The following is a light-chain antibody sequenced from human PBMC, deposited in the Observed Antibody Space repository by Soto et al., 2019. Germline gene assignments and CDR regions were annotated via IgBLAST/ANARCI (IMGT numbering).Light chain of an antibody. CDR3: CSYAGDYTLV. Sequence: QSALTQPRSVSGSPGQPVTISCTGTSRDVGTYNYVSWYQQYPGQAPKLIIYDVSKRPSGVPDRFSGSKSGYTASLTISGLQADDEADYYCCSYAGDYTLVFGGGTKLTVL. V-gene: IGLV2-11*01. J-gene: IGLJ2*01. CDR2: DVS. CDR1: SRDVGTYNY.